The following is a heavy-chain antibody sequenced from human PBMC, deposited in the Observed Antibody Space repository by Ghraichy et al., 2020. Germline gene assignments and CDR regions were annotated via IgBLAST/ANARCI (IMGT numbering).Heavy chain of an antibody. CDR1: GFTFSNYY. J-gene: IGHJ4*02. D-gene: IGHD5-18*01. CDR2: IKGDVSRT. V-gene: IGHV3-74*01. Sequence: GESLNISCAASGFTFSNYYMHWVRQVPGKGLVWVSGIKGDVSRTDYADSVRGRFTISRDNAKNTLYLEMNSLRDDDTALYYCARGGPGGSRSAAFDYWGQGILVTVSS. CDR3: ARGGPGGSRSAAFDY.